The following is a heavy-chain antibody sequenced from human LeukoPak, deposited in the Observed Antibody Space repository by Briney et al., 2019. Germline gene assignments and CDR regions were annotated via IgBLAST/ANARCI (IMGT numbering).Heavy chain of an antibody. CDR2: ISGSGGST. J-gene: IGHJ3*02. D-gene: IGHD3-16*01. V-gene: IGHV3-23*01. CDR3: AKDRFGIRGAFDI. CDR1: GFTFSSYA. Sequence: GGSLRLSCAASGFTFSSYAMSWVRQAPGKGLEWVSAISGSGGSTYYADSVKGRFTISRDNSENTLYLQMNSLRAEDTAVYYCAKDRFGIRGAFDIWGQGTMVTVSS.